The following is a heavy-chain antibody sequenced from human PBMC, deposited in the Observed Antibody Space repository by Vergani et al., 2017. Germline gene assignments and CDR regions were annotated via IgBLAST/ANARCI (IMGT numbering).Heavy chain of an antibody. Sequence: QVQLVESGGGVVQPGRSLRLSCAASGFTFSSYGMHWVRQAPGTGLAWVAVISYYGSNKYYADSVKGRFTISRDNSKNTLYLQMNSLRAEDTAVYYCAKDPSPPTVTSDYYNYYGMEVWGQGTTVTVSS. D-gene: IGHD4-11*01. CDR3: AKDPSPPTVTSDYYNYYGMEV. V-gene: IGHV3-30*18. CDR2: ISYYGSNK. J-gene: IGHJ6*02. CDR1: GFTFSSYG.